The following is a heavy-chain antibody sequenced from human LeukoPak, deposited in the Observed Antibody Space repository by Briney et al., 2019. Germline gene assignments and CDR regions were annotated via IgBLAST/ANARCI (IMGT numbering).Heavy chain of an antibody. V-gene: IGHV4-4*07. Sequence: SETLSLTCTVSGGSITNYYWSWIRQPAGKGLEWIGRIYAGRNTDYNPSLKSRVTMTLDSSKNQFSLRLTSVTAADTAVYYCAREHKDYDGDGYYYGYWGQG. CDR1: GGSITNYY. D-gene: IGHD2-21*02. J-gene: IGHJ4*02. CDR3: AREHKDYDGDGYYYGY. CDR2: IYAGRNT.